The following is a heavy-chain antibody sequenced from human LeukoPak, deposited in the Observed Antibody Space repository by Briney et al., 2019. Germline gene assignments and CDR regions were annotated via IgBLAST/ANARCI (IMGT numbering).Heavy chain of an antibody. CDR1: GGSISSYY. CDR2: IYYSGST. D-gene: IGHD2-15*01. Sequence: SETLSLTCTVSGGSISSYYWSWLRQPPGKGLEWIGYIYYSGSTNYNPSLKSRVTISVDTSKNQFSLKLSSVTAADTAVYYCAREVGYCSGGSCPNWFDPWGQGTLVTVSS. V-gene: IGHV4-59*01. CDR3: AREVGYCSGGSCPNWFDP. J-gene: IGHJ5*02.